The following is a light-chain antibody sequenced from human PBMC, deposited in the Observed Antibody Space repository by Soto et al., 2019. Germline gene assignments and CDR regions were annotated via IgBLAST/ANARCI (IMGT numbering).Light chain of an antibody. Sequence: QSVLTQPASVSGSPGQSITISCTGTSSDVGGYNYVSWYQQHPGKAPKLMIYDVSNRPSGVSNRFSGSKSGNTASLPISGLQAEDEADYYCSSYTSSSVLVFGTGTKVTVL. CDR1: SSDVGGYNY. V-gene: IGLV2-14*01. CDR3: SSYTSSSVLV. J-gene: IGLJ1*01. CDR2: DVS.